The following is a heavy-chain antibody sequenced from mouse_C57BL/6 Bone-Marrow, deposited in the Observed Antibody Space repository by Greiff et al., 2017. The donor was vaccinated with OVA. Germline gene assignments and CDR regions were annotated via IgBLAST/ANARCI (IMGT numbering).Heavy chain of an antibody. V-gene: IGHV1-81*01. D-gene: IGHD2-5*01. CDR3: AIYSNYIAY. Sequence: VQLQQSGAELARPGASVKLSCKASGYTFTSYGISWVKQRTGQGLEWIGEIYPRSGNTYYNEKFKGKATLTADKSSRTAYMELRSLTSEDSAVYFCAIYSNYIAYWGQGTLVTVSA. CDR1: GYTFTSYG. J-gene: IGHJ3*01. CDR2: IYPRSGNT.